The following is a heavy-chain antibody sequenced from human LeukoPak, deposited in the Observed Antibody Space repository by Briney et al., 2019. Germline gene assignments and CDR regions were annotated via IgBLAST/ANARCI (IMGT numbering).Heavy chain of an antibody. CDR2: IYYSGST. J-gene: IGHJ6*02. V-gene: IGHV4-59*01. CDR3: ARVWGDRYSSGWQLSYGMDV. D-gene: IGHD6-19*01. CDR1: GGSFSGYY. Sequence: SETLSLTCAVYGGSFSGYYWSWIRQPPGKGLEWIGYIYYSGSTNYNPSLKSRVTISVDTSKNQFSLKLSSVTAADTAVYYCARVWGDRYSSGWQLSYGMDVWGQGTTVTVSS.